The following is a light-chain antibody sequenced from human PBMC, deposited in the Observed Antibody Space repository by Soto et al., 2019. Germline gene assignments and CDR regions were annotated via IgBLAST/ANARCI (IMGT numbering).Light chain of an antibody. CDR3: QQYGSSPPIT. Sequence: EIVLTQSPATLSLSPGERATLSCRASQSVSRSYLAWYQQKPGQAPRLLCYGASSRATGIPDRFSGSGSGTDFSLTLSTLEPEDFAVYYCQQYGSSPPITFGQGTRLEIK. CDR1: QSVSRSY. CDR2: GAS. V-gene: IGKV3-20*01. J-gene: IGKJ5*01.